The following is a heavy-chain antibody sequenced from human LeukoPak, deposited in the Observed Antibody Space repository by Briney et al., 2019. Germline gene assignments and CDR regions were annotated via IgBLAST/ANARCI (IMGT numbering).Heavy chain of an antibody. CDR3: ARGPNSNWTGLDF. CDR2: ISPTGSTT. D-gene: IGHD1-1*01. CDR1: GFSFSGHW. V-gene: IGHV3-74*01. Sequence: GGSLRLSCTASGFSFSGHWMHWARQLPGKGLVWVSRISPTGSTTSYADSVKGRFTVSRDNAKNTLYLQVNNLRAEDTAVYYCARGPNSNWTGLDFWGQGTLLTVSS. J-gene: IGHJ4*02.